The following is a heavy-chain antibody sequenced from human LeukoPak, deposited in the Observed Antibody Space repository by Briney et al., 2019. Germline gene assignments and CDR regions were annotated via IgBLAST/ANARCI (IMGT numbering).Heavy chain of an antibody. CDR3: ARSGYPVGYFDY. Sequence: SVKVSCKASGGTFSSYAISWVRQAPGQGLEWMGGIIPIFGTANYAQKFQGRVTITTDESTSTAYMELSSLRSEDTAVYYCARSGYPVGYFDYWGQGTLVTVSS. CDR2: IIPIFGTA. J-gene: IGHJ4*02. D-gene: IGHD3-3*01. V-gene: IGHV1-69*05. CDR1: GGTFSSYA.